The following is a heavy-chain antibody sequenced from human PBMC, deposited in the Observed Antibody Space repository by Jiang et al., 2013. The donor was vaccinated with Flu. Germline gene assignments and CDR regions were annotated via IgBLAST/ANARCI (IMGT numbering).Heavy chain of an antibody. CDR2: INHSGST. V-gene: IGHV4-39*07. Sequence: PGLVKPSETLSLTCTVSGGSINNISYYWSWIRQPPGKGLEWIGEINHSGSTNYNPSLKSRVTISVDTSKNQFSLKLSSVTAADTAVYYCASLGVVSYYFDYWGQGTLVTVSS. CDR1: GGSINNISYY. CDR3: ASLGVVSYYFDY. D-gene: IGHD3-3*01. J-gene: IGHJ4*02.